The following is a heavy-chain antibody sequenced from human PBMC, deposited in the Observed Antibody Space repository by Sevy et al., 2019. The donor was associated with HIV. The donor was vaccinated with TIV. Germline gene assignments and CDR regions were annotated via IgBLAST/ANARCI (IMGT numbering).Heavy chain of an antibody. V-gene: IGHV3-23*01. CDR1: GFTFSKYS. D-gene: IGHD2-8*01. Sequence: GGSLRLSCAASGFTFSKYSMSWIRQTPGKGLEWVSTFSFGCGKINYADSVKGRFTISSDDSRNTFYLQMNSLRAEDTAIYYCAGEGCTKPHDYWGQGTVVTVSS. CDR2: FSFGCGKI. CDR3: AGEGCTKPHDY. J-gene: IGHJ4*02.